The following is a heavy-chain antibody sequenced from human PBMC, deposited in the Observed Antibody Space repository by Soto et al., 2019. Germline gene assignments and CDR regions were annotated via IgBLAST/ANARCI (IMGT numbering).Heavy chain of an antibody. CDR2: VYSSGTT. Sequence: SETLSLTCSVSGGSINSYWWSWIRQPAGKGLEWIGRVYSSGTTDYNPSLNSRTTLSVETSKNQFSLKLSSVTAADTAVYYCARDIGSYAYGEGYWGQGIQVTVSS. V-gene: IGHV4-4*07. CDR1: GGSINSYW. D-gene: IGHD3-10*01. CDR3: ARDIGSYAYGEGY. J-gene: IGHJ4*02.